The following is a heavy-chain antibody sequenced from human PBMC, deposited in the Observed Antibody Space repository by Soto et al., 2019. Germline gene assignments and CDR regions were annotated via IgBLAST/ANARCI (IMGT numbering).Heavy chain of an antibody. J-gene: IGHJ6*02. Sequence: GGSLRLSCASSGFTFSSYEMNWVRQAPGKGLEWVSYISSSGSTIYYADSVQGRFTISRDNAKNSLYLQMNSLRAEDTAVYYCARDDILTTPRDYYYYGMDVWGQGTTVTVSS. CDR1: GFTFSSYE. CDR2: ISSSGSTI. D-gene: IGHD3-9*01. CDR3: ARDDILTTPRDYYYYGMDV. V-gene: IGHV3-48*03.